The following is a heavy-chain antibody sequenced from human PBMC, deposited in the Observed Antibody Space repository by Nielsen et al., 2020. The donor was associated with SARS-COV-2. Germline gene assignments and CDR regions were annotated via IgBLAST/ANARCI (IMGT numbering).Heavy chain of an antibody. Sequence: SGPTLVKPTQTLTLTCTFSGFSLSTHGVAVGWIRQPPGKALEWLAHIFSNDEKSYSTSLKSRLTISKDTSKSQVVLTMTNMDPVDTATYYCARMGCSNTSCYSGGFDPWGQGTLVTVSS. V-gene: IGHV2-26*01. CDR1: GFSLSTHGVA. D-gene: IGHD2-2*01. CDR3: ARMGCSNTSCYSGGFDP. CDR2: IFSNDEK. J-gene: IGHJ5*02.